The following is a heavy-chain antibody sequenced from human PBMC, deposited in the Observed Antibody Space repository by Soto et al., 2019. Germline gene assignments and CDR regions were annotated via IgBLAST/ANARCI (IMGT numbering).Heavy chain of an antibody. J-gene: IGHJ6*02. Sequence: QVQLVQSGAEVKKPGSSVKVSCKASGGTFSSYAISWVRQAPGQVLEWMGGIIPIFGTANYAQKFQGRVTITADESTSTAYMELSSLRSEDTAVYYCARLPPPKTPRRPGMDVWGQGTTVTVSS. D-gene: IGHD1-1*01. CDR3: ARLPPPKTPRRPGMDV. CDR2: IIPIFGTA. CDR1: GGTFSSYA. V-gene: IGHV1-69*01.